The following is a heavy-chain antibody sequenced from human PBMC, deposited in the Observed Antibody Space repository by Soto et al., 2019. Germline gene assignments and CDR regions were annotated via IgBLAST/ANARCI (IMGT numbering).Heavy chain of an antibody. Sequence: PSETLSLTCTVSGGSISSGGYYWSWIRQHPGKGLEWIGYIYYSGSTYYNPSLKSRVTISVDTSKNQFSLKLSSVTAADTAVYYCARVPEPSTGEFDYWGQGTLVTVSS. V-gene: IGHV4-31*03. CDR1: GGSISSGGYY. CDR3: ARVPEPSTGEFDY. J-gene: IGHJ4*02. D-gene: IGHD4-17*01. CDR2: IYYSGST.